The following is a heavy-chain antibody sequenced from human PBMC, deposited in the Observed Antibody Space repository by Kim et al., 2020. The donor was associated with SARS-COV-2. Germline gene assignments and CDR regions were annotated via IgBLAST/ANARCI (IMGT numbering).Heavy chain of an antibody. CDR1: GFTFSSYS. D-gene: IGHD3-10*01. J-gene: IGHJ5*02. CDR2: ISSSSSTI. CDR3: AREYRDYYGSGRSWFDP. V-gene: IGHV3-48*02. Sequence: GGSLRLSCAASGFTFSSYSMNWVRQAPGKGLEWVSYISSSSSTIYYADSVKGRFTISRDNAKNSLYLQMNSLRDEDTAVYYCAREYRDYYGSGRSWFDPWGQGTLVTVSS.